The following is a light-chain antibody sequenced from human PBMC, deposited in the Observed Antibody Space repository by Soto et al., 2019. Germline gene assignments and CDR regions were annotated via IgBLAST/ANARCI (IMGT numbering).Light chain of an antibody. CDR1: QTISTW. V-gene: IGKV1-5*01. CDR2: DAS. J-gene: IGKJ1*01. Sequence: DIQVTQSPPTLSASVGDRVTITCRASQTISTWMAWYQQKPGKXXKPLVYDASTLQSGVASRFRGSGSGTGLTIAISSLKPEDSETDECLQDINYPWTFCQGTKVDIK. CDR3: LQDINYPWT.